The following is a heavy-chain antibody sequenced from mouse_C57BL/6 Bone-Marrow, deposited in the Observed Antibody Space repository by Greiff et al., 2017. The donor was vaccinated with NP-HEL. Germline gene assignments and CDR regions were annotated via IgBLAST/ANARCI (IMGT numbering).Heavy chain of an antibody. J-gene: IGHJ1*03. D-gene: IGHD1-1*01. V-gene: IGHV7-1*01. CDR3: ARGRRFPCYGNWYFDV. CDR1: GFTFSDFY. Sequence: EVMLVESGGGLVQSGRSLRLSCATSGFTFSDFYMEWVRQAPGKGLEWIAASRNKANDYTTESSASVKGRFIVSRDTSQSILYLQMNALIAQDTAIYYCARGRRFPCYGNWYFDVWGIGTTVTVSS. CDR2: SRNKANDYTT.